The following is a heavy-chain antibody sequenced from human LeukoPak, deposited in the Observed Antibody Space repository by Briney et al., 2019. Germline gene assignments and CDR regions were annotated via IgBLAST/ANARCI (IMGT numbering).Heavy chain of an antibody. Sequence: GGSLRVSCAASVVTFSSYSMNWVRQAPGKGLEWVSSISSSSSYIYYADSVRGRFTISRDTAKNTLYLQMNRLRAEDTAVYYCARDRVAVAGTFAYWGQGTLVTVCS. CDR2: ISSSSSYI. CDR1: VVTFSSYS. J-gene: IGHJ4*02. CDR3: ARDRVAVAGTFAY. V-gene: IGHV3-21*01. D-gene: IGHD6-19*01.